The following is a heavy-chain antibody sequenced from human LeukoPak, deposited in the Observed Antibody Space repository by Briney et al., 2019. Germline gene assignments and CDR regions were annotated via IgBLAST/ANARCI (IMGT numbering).Heavy chain of an antibody. Sequence: GSQRLSCAASGSAFSSYWLGWVRQAPGKGLEWVANIKQDGSEKYYVDSVKGRFTISRDNAKNSLYLQMNSLRAEDTAVYYCARDNWNYGALDYWGQGTLVTVSS. V-gene: IGHV3-7*03. J-gene: IGHJ4*02. CDR3: ARDNWNYGALDY. CDR2: IKQDGSEK. CDR1: GSAFSSYW. D-gene: IGHD1-7*01.